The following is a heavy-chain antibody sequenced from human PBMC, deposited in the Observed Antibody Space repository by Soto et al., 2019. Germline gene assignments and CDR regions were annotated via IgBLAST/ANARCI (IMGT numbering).Heavy chain of an antibody. D-gene: IGHD3-16*02. Sequence: QVQLVESGGGVVQPGRSLRLSCAASGFTFSSYAMHWVRQAPGKGLEWVAVISYDGSDKYYADSVKGRFTISRDNSKTARNLQMGCLCADDTAVYYCGKALGELSPESYDYWGQGTLITVSS. CDR1: GFTFSSYA. J-gene: IGHJ4*02. CDR2: ISYDGSDK. CDR3: GKALGELSPESYDY. V-gene: IGHV3-30*18.